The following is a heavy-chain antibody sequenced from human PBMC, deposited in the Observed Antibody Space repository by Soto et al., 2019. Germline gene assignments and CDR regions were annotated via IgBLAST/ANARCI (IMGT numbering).Heavy chain of an antibody. CDR3: GRDDGARWNYKHYYSYYGMDV. J-gene: IGHJ6*02. D-gene: IGHD1-7*01. CDR2: ISYDGSNK. Sequence: PGGSLRLSCAASGFTFSSYAMHWVRQAPGKGLEWVAVISYDGSNKYYADSVKGRFTISRDNSKNTLYLQMNSLRAEDTAVYYCGRDDGARWNYKHYYSYYGMDVWGQGTTVTVSS. V-gene: IGHV3-30-3*01. CDR1: GFTFSSYA.